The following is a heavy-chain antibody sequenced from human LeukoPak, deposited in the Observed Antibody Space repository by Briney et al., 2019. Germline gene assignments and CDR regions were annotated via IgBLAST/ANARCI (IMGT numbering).Heavy chain of an antibody. Sequence: GASVKVSCKASGYTFTNYGISWVRQAPGQGLEWMGGIIPIFGTANYAQKFRGRVTITADESTSTAYMELSSLRSEDTAVYYCAKRDGYNYAYWGQGTLVTVSS. D-gene: IGHD5-12*01. CDR2: IIPIFGTA. J-gene: IGHJ4*02. CDR3: AKRDGYNYAY. V-gene: IGHV1-69*13. CDR1: GYTFTNYG.